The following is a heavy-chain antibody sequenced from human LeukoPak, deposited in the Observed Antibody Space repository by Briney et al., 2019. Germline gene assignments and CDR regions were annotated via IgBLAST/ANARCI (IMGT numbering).Heavy chain of an antibody. CDR1: GYTFSLYW. J-gene: IGHJ4*02. Sequence: PGESLKVSCKASGYTFSLYWIVWVRQMPGKGLEWMGIIFPDDSDTIYSPSFQGQVTISADKSIATAYLQWSSLKASDTAMYYCVRGGRARHRYYDFWGQGPLVTVSS. CDR3: VRGGRARHRYYDF. CDR2: IFPDDSDT. V-gene: IGHV5-51*01. D-gene: IGHD2-15*01.